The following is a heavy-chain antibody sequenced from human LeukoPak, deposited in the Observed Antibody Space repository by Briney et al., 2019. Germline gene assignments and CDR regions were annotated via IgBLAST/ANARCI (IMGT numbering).Heavy chain of an antibody. CDR3: AKDHGSMYSINWSGNWFDP. CDR2: ISHDGNNK. D-gene: IGHD6-13*01. Sequence: PGGSLRLSCAASGFTFSSHGMHWVRQAPGKGLEWVAVISHDGNNKYHADSVKGRFTISRDNSKNTVYLQMNTLRPDDTAVYYCAKDHGSMYSINWSGNWFDPWGQGTLVTVSS. V-gene: IGHV3-30*18. J-gene: IGHJ5*02. CDR1: GFTFSSHG.